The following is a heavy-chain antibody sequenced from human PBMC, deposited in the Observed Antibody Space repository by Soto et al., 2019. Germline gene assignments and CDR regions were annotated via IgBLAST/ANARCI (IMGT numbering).Heavy chain of an antibody. J-gene: IGHJ4*02. CDR3: ASEGGYSSSWVDY. V-gene: IGHV4-4*02. CDR1: GGSISSSNW. Sequence: PSETLSLTCAVSGGSISSSNWWRWVRPPPGKGLEWFGEIYHSGSTNYNPSLKSRVTISVDKSKNQFSLKLSSVTAADTAAYYCASEGGYSSSWVDYWGQGTLVTLSS. D-gene: IGHD6-13*01. CDR2: IYHSGST.